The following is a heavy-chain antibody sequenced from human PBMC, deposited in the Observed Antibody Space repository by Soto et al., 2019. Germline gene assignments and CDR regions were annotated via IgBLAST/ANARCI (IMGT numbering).Heavy chain of an antibody. CDR2: TYYTGST. D-gene: IGHD2-15*01. V-gene: IGHV4-59*08. CDR1: GVPITSYY. CDR3: ARHDCRGGSCYASRLDP. J-gene: IGHJ5*02. Sequence: PSETLSLTCTVSGVPITSYYWSWIRQPPGKGLEWIGYTYYTGSTNYKSSLKSRATISLDTSKNQFSLRLSSVTAADTAVYYCARHDCRGGSCYASRLDPWGQGTLVTVSS.